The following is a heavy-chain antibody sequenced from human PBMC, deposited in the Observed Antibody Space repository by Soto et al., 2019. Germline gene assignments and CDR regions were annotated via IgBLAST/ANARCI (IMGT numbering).Heavy chain of an antibody. V-gene: IGHV3-23*01. J-gene: IGHJ4*02. Sequence: PGGSLRLSCAASGFTLSSYAMTWVRQAPGKGLEWVSTISGTGTTTYYADSVRGRFTISRDNSKNTLYLQMNSLRTEDTAVYYCVKAVYLLDFDYWGQGTLVTVSS. CDR2: ISGTGTTT. CDR3: VKAVYLLDFDY. CDR1: GFTLSSYA. D-gene: IGHD2-8*01.